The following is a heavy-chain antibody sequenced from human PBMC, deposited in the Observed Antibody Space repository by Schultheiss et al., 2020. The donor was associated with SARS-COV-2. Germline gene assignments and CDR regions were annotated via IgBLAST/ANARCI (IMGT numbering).Heavy chain of an antibody. Sequence: SETLSLTCTVSGGSISSSSYYWTWIRQSPGKGLEWIGEINHSGSTNYNPSLKSRVTISVDTSKKQFSLKLSSVTAADTAVYYCARDRYCSSTSCYTRGYNWFDPWGQGTLVTVSS. CDR2: INHSGST. CDR3: ARDRYCSSTSCYTRGYNWFDP. V-gene: IGHV4-39*07. CDR1: GGSISSSSYY. D-gene: IGHD2-2*02. J-gene: IGHJ5*02.